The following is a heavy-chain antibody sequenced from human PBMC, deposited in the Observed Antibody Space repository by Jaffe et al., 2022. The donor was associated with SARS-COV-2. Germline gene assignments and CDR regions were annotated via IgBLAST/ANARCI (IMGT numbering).Heavy chain of an antibody. CDR2: INHSGST. Sequence: QVQLQQWGAGLLKPSETLSLTCAVYGGSFSGYYWSWIRQPPGKGLEWIGEINHSGSTNYNPSLKSRVTISVDTSKNQFSLKLSSVTAADTAVYYCARGDIVVVVAARVWFDPWGQGTLVTVSS. J-gene: IGHJ5*02. D-gene: IGHD2-15*01. CDR1: GGSFSGYY. V-gene: IGHV4-34*01. CDR3: ARGDIVVVVAARVWFDP.